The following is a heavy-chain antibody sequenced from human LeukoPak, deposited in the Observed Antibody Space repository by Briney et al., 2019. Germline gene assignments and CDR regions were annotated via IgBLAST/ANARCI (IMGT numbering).Heavy chain of an antibody. CDR3: ASGYDLPY. D-gene: IGHD5-12*01. J-gene: IGHJ4*02. Sequence: GGSLRLSCAASGFTFSSYAMHWVRQAPGKGLEWVAVISYDGSNKYYADSVKGRFTISRDNSKNTLYLQMNSLRAEDTAVYYCASGYDLPYWGQGTLVTVSS. CDR2: ISYDGSNK. CDR1: GFTFSSYA. V-gene: IGHV3-30*04.